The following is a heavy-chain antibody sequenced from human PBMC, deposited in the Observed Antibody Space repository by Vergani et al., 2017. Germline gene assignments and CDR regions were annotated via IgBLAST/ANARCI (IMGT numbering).Heavy chain of an antibody. CDR2: INPNSGGT. CDR1: GYTFSDYY. D-gene: IGHD5-18*01. V-gene: IGHV1-2*02. J-gene: IGHJ4*02. Sequence: QVQLVQSGAEVKKPGASVKVACKASGYTFSDYYMHWVRQAPGQGLEWMGWINPNSGGTNYAQKFQGRATMTRDTSISTAYMEVSRLRYDDTAVYYCARVDTATQEPDYFDYWGQGTLVTVSS. CDR3: ARVDTATQEPDYFDY.